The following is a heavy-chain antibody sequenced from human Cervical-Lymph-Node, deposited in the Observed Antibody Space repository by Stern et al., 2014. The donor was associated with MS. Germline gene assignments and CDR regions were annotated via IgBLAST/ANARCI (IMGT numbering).Heavy chain of an antibody. V-gene: IGHV1-18*01. CDR3: ARGIQNYYYYFYALDV. CDR1: GYSFTSNG. CDR2: INPYNGNT. J-gene: IGHJ6*02. Sequence: QVQLGQSGAEVRKPGASMKVSCQASGYSFTSNGIGWVRQAPGQGLEWMGWINPYNGNTNYAQKVQDRVTMTTDTSTSTAYMEVRSLRSDDTAVYYCARGIQNYYYYFYALDVWGQGTTVTVSS. D-gene: IGHD1-7*01.